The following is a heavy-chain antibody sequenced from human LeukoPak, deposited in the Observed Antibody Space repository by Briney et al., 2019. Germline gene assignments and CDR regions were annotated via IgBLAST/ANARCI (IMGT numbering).Heavy chain of an antibody. V-gene: IGHV3-21*01. CDR3: ARARRYYDSSGYPHFDY. Sequence: KPGGSLRLSCAASGFTFSSSRMNWDRQAPGKGLAWVSSISSSSSYIYYADSVKGRFTISRDNAKNSLYLQMNSLRAEDTAVYYCARARRYYDSSGYPHFDYWGQGTLVTVSS. J-gene: IGHJ4*02. CDR2: ISSSSSYI. CDR1: GFTFSSSR. D-gene: IGHD3-22*01.